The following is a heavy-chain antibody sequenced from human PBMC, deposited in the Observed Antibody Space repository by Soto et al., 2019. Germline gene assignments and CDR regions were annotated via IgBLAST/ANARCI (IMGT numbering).Heavy chain of an antibody. Sequence: QVQLVQSGAEVKNPGSSVKVSCKPSGDTFSSHTISWVRQAPGQGLEWMGGIIPVYGTTNYAQKFQDRVTNTPDASTSTVYMELSSLRSDDTAVYYCARDLGGCSAGSCRHNWFDPWGQGTLVTVSS. J-gene: IGHJ5*02. CDR2: IIPVYGTT. CDR1: GDTFSSHT. V-gene: IGHV1-69*01. CDR3: ARDLGGCSAGSCRHNWFDP. D-gene: IGHD2-15*01.